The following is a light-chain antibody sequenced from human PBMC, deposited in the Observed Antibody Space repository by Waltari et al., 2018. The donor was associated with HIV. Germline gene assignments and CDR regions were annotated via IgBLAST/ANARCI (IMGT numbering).Light chain of an antibody. CDR3: QQYHSYSLT. CDR1: QSISTW. V-gene: IGKV1-5*03. Sequence: DIQMTQSPSTLSASVGDRVTITCRSSQSISTWLAWYQQQPGRAPKLLIYKTSSLHSGVPSRFSGSGSGTEFSLTISSLQPDDSTTYYCQQYHSYSLTFGQGTRLEMK. CDR2: KTS. J-gene: IGKJ5*01.